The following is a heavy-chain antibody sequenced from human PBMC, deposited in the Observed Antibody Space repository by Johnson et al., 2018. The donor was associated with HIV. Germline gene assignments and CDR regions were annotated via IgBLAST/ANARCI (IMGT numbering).Heavy chain of an antibody. V-gene: IGHV3-30-3*02. CDR1: GFTFSSYA. CDR2: ISYDGSNK. CDR3: AKQHGQLVEPDAFDI. Sequence: QVQLVESGGGLVQPGGSLRLSCAASGFTFSSYAMHWVRQAPGKGLEWVAVISYDGSNKYYADSVKGRFTISRDNSKNTLYLQMNSLRAEDTAVYYCAKQHGQLVEPDAFDIWGQGTMVTVSS. D-gene: IGHD6-6*01. J-gene: IGHJ3*02.